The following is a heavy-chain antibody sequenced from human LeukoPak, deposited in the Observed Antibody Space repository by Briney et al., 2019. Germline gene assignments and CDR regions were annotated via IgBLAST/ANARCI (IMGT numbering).Heavy chain of an antibody. D-gene: IGHD4-17*01. Sequence: ASVKVSYKASGYTFTSYAMNWVRPAPGQGLEWMGWINTNTGNPTYAQGFTGRFVFSLDTSVSAAYLQISSLKAEDTAVYYCARGAYGDPFDYWGQGTLVTVSS. CDR2: INTNTGNP. V-gene: IGHV7-4-1*02. J-gene: IGHJ4*02. CDR1: GYTFTSYA. CDR3: ARGAYGDPFDY.